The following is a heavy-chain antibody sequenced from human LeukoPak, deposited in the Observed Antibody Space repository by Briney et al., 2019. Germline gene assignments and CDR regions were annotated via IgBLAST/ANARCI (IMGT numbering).Heavy chain of an antibody. Sequence: GVSLRLSCAASGFTFSSYWMSWVRQAPGKGLEWVANIKQDGSEKYYVDSVKGRFTISRDNAKNPLYLQMNSLRAEDTAVYYCASLGLIAVAGTDDYWGQGTLVTVSS. CDR2: IKQDGSEK. D-gene: IGHD6-19*01. J-gene: IGHJ4*02. V-gene: IGHV3-7*03. CDR3: ASLGLIAVAGTDDY. CDR1: GFTFSSYW.